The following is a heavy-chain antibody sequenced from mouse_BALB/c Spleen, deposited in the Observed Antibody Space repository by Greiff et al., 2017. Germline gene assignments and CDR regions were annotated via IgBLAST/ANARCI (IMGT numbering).Heavy chain of an antibody. Sequence: EVKLMASGGGLVKPGGSLKLSCAASGFAFSSYDMSWVRQTPEKRLEWVAYISSGGGSTYYPDTVKGRFTISRDNAKNTLYLQMSSLKSEDTAMYYCARHESGWSFAYWGQGTLVTVSA. CDR1: GFAFSSYD. J-gene: IGHJ3*01. CDR3: ARHESGWSFAY. D-gene: IGHD1-3*01. V-gene: IGHV5-12-1*01. CDR2: ISSGGGST.